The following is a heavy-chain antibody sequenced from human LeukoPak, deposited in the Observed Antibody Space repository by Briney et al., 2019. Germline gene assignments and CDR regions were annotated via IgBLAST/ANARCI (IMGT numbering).Heavy chain of an antibody. CDR3: ARDYYGSGSYYWTYYYYGMDV. V-gene: IGHV3-7*01. CDR2: TKPDGSAE. Sequence: PGGSLRLSCAASGFSFRNYWMGWVRQAPGKGLEWVANTKPDGSAEYYADSVRGRFTASRDNANNLLYLQMNRLRAEDTAVYYCARDYYGSGSYYWTYYYYGMDVWGQGTTVTVSS. CDR1: GFSFRNYW. J-gene: IGHJ6*02. D-gene: IGHD3-10*01.